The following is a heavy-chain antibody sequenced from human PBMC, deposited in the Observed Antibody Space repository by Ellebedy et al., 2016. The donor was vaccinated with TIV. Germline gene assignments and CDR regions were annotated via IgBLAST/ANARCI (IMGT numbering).Heavy chain of an antibody. CDR1: GITVRSYY. Sequence: GESLKISCAASGITVRSYYMSWVRQAPGKGLEWVSIIYSGGSTYYADSVKGRFTTSSDKSKNTLYLQMNSLRAEDTAVYYCARDVATIPLMVSGYGMDVWGRGTTVTVSS. J-gene: IGHJ6*02. CDR2: IYSGGST. CDR3: ARDVATIPLMVSGYGMDV. V-gene: IGHV3-66*01. D-gene: IGHD2-8*01.